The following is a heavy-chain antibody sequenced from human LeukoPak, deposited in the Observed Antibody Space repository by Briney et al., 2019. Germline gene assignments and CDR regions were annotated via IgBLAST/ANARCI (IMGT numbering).Heavy chain of an antibody. J-gene: IGHJ4*02. V-gene: IGHV4-59*01. CDR2: IYHSGST. D-gene: IGHD3-3*01. CDR3: ARDRSGWIDF. Sequence: PSETLSLTCTVSNGSISAFYWSWIRQSPGRRLEWIGYIYHSGSTNYNPSLESRVTIPVDKSKNHFSLKMKSVTAADTAVYYCARDRSGWIDFWGQGTLVSVSS. CDR1: NGSISAFY.